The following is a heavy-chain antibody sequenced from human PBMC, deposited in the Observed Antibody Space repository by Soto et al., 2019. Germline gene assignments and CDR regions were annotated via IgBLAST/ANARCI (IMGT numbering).Heavy chain of an antibody. D-gene: IGHD5-12*01. CDR1: GGSISSGDYY. CDR3: ARGQRYSGYDYDY. V-gene: IGHV4-30-4*01. J-gene: IGHJ4*02. CDR2: IYYSGST. Sequence: SETLSLTCTVSGGSISSGDYYWSWIRQPPGKGLEWIGYIYYSGSTYYNPSLKSRVTISVDTSKNQFSLKLSSVTAADTAVYYCARGQRYSGYDYDYWGQGTLVTVSS.